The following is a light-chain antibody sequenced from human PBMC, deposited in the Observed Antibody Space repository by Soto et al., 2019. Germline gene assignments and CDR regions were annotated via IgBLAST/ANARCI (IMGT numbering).Light chain of an antibody. CDR1: QSVSSY. Sequence: EIVMTQSPATLSVSPGERATLSCRASQSVSSYLAWYQQKPGQAPRLLIYSASTRATGIPARFSGSGSGTEFTLTISSLQSEDFAVYYCQQYNNWPRITFGQGTRLEIK. J-gene: IGKJ5*01. V-gene: IGKV3-15*01. CDR3: QQYNNWPRIT. CDR2: SAS.